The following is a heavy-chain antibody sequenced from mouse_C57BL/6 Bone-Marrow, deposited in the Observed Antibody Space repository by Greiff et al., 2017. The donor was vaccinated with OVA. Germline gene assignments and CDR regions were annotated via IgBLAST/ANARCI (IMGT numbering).Heavy chain of an antibody. J-gene: IGHJ4*01. V-gene: IGHV14-2*01. CDR2: IDPEDGET. CDR1: GFNIKDYY. CDR3: ARPLLLRHYAMDY. Sequence: VQLKESGAELVKPGASVKLSCTASGFNIKDYYMHWVKQRTEQGLEWIGRIDPEDGETKYAPKFQGKATITADTSSNTAYLQLSSLTSEDTAVYYCARPLLLRHYAMDYWGQGTSVTVSP. D-gene: IGHD1-1*01.